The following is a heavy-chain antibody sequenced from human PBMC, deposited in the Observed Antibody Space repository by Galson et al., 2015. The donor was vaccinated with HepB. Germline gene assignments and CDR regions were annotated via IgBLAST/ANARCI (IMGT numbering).Heavy chain of an antibody. D-gene: IGHD2-21*01. CDR3: ARLGCRGGNCSDY. Sequence: SVKVSCKASGSTFTSYYMHWVRQAPGQGLEWMGIINPSDGRTSYAPKFQGRVTMTRDTSTSTVYMELSSLRSEETAVYYCARLGCRGGNCSDYWGQGTPVTVSS. J-gene: IGHJ4*02. CDR1: GSTFTSYY. CDR2: INPSDGRT. V-gene: IGHV1-46*01.